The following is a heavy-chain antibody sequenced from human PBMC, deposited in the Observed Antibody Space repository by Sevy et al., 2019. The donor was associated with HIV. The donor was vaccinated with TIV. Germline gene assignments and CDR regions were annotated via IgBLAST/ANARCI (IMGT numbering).Heavy chain of an antibody. Sequence: ASVKVSCKASGYTFTSYGISWVRQAPGQGLEWMGWISAYNGNTNYAQKLQGRVTMTTDTSTSTAYMELRSLRSDHTAVYYCARDQNSSGWTYYYYMDVWGKGTTVTVSS. CDR2: ISAYNGNT. CDR3: ARDQNSSGWTYYYYMDV. CDR1: GYTFTSYG. D-gene: IGHD6-19*01. V-gene: IGHV1-18*01. J-gene: IGHJ6*03.